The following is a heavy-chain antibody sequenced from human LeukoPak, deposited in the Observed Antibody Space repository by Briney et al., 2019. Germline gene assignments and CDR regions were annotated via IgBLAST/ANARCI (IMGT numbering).Heavy chain of an antibody. V-gene: IGHV4-59*12. CDR3: ARVVGYCSGGSCHVGY. J-gene: IGHJ4*02. D-gene: IGHD2-15*01. Sequence: PSETLSLTCTVSGGSISSYYWSWIRQPPGKGLEWIGYIYYSGSTNYNPSLKSRVTISVDTSKNQFSLKLSSVTAADTAVYYCARVVGYCSGGSCHVGYWGQGTLVTVSS. CDR1: GGSISSYY. CDR2: IYYSGST.